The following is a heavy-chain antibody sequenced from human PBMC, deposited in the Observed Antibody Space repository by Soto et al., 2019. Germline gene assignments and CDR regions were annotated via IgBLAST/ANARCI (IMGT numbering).Heavy chain of an antibody. CDR2: IYPGDSDT. V-gene: IGHV5-51*01. CDR1: GYSFTSYW. Sequence: GESLKLSCKCSGYSFTSYWIGWVRQMPGKGLEWMGIIYPGDSDTRYSPSFQGQVTISADKSISTAYLQWSSLKASDTAMYYCARSPAPPHYYDSSGYYFDYWGQGTLVTVSS. CDR3: ARSPAPPHYYDSSGYYFDY. J-gene: IGHJ4*02. D-gene: IGHD3-22*01.